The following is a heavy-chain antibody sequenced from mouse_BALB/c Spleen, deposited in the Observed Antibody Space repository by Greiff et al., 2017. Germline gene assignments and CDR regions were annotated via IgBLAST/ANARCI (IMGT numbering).Heavy chain of an antibody. Sequence: EVKLMESGGGLVQPGGSLKLSCAASGFTFSSYGMSWVRQTPDKRLELVATINSNGGSTYYPDSVKGRFTISRDNAKNTLYLQMSSLKSEDTAMYYCARDYIYAMDYWGQGTSVTVSS. CDR3: ARDYIYAMDY. CDR1: GFTFSSYG. D-gene: IGHD1-3*01. J-gene: IGHJ4*01. V-gene: IGHV5-6-3*01. CDR2: INSNGGST.